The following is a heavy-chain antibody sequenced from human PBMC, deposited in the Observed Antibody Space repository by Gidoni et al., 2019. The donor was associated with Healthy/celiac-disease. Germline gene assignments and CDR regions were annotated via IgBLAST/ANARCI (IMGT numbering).Heavy chain of an antibody. Sequence: EVQLLESGGGLVQPGGSLRLSCAASEFTFSSYAMSWVRQAPGKGLEWVSAISGSGGSTYYADSVKGRFTISRDNSKNTLYLQMNSLRAEDTAVYYCAKGDRDYYGMDVWGQGTTVTVSS. CDR3: AKGDRDYYGMDV. V-gene: IGHV3-23*01. CDR2: ISGSGGST. J-gene: IGHJ6*02. CDR1: EFTFSSYA. D-gene: IGHD3-16*01.